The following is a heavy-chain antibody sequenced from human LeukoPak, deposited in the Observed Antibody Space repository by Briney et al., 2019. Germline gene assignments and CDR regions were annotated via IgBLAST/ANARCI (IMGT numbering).Heavy chain of an antibody. CDR2: ISSNGGYI. CDR3: ARGSGSGWPLDR. D-gene: IGHD6-19*01. Sequence: GGSLRLSCAASGFSFSRYTMDWVRQAPGKGLEWVSSISSNGGYIYYADSVKGRFTISRDNAKNSLYLQMNSLRAEDTAVYTCARGSGSGWPLDRWGQGALVSVSS. CDR1: GFSFSRYT. V-gene: IGHV3-21*06. J-gene: IGHJ5*02.